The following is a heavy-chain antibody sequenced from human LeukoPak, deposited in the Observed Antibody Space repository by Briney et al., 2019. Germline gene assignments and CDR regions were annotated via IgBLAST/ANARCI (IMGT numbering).Heavy chain of an antibody. D-gene: IGHD3-22*01. Sequence: GGSLRLSCAASGFTVSSNYMSWVRQAPGKGLEWVSVIYSDGSTYYANSVKGRFTISRDNSKNTLYLQMNSLRAEDTAVYYCARDRYYYDSSSYYYDYWGQGTLVTVSS. CDR2: IYSDGST. CDR3: ARDRYYYDSSSYYYDY. V-gene: IGHV3-53*01. CDR1: GFTVSSNY. J-gene: IGHJ4*02.